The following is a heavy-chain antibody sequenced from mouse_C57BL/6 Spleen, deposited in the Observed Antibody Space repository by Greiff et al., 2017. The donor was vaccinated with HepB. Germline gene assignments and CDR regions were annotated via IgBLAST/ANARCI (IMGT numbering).Heavy chain of an antibody. CDR1: GYTFTSYG. CDR2: IYPRSGNT. D-gene: IGHD2-3*01. Sequence: VQGVESGAELARPGASVKLSCKASGYTFTSYGISWVKQRTGQGLEWIGEIYPRSGNTYYNEKFKGKATLTADKSSSTAYMELRSLTSEDSAVYFCARNGYSLFDYWGQGTTLTVSS. J-gene: IGHJ2*01. CDR3: ARNGYSLFDY. V-gene: IGHV1-81*01.